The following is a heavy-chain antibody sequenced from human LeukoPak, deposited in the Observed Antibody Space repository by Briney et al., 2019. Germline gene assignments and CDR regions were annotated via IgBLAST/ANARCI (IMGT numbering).Heavy chain of an antibody. D-gene: IGHD3-22*01. CDR1: GGSISSNNSY. CDR2: LYSSGST. CDR3: ARRRRYYDTSGYPRFTVYFDL. V-gene: IGHV4-39*01. Sequence: SETLSLTCTVSGGSISSNNSYWGWIRQPPGKGLEWIGNLYSSGSTYYNPSLKSRVTISVDTSKNQFSLKLSSVTAADTAVYYCARRRRYYDTSGYPRFTVYFDLWGRGTLVTVSS. J-gene: IGHJ2*01.